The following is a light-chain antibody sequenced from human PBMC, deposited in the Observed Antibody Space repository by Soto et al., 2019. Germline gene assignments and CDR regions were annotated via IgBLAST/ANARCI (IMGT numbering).Light chain of an antibody. CDR2: GNS. J-gene: IGLJ2*01. CDR3: QSYDSSLSGHVV. Sequence: QLVLTQPRSVSGAPGQRVTISCTGSSSNIGAGYDVHWYQQLLGTAPKLLIYGNSNRPSGVPDRFSGSKSGTSASLAITGLQAEDEADYYCQSYDSSLSGHVVFGGGTKVTVL. V-gene: IGLV1-40*01. CDR1: SSNIGAGYD.